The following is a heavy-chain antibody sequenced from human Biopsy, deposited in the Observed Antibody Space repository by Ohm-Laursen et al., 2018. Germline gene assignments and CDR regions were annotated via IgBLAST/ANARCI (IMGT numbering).Heavy chain of an antibody. CDR3: AADINVWNVNY. Sequence: GSSVKVSCKVSGYTLTELSMHWVRQAPGKGLEWMGGFAPENGKTVYAQNFQARVSMTVDTSTDTAYMELRSLRSEDTAVYYCAADINVWNVNYWGQGTQVTVSS. CDR1: GYTLTELS. CDR2: FAPENGKT. V-gene: IGHV1-24*01. J-gene: IGHJ4*02. D-gene: IGHD1-1*01.